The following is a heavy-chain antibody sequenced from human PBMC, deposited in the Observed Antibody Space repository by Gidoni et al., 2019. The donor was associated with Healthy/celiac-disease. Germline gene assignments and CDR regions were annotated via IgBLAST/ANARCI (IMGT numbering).Heavy chain of an antibody. V-gene: IGHV1-46*02. Sequence: QVQLVQSGAEVKKPGASVKVSCKASGYTFNSYYMHWVRQAPGQGREWMGIINPSGGSTSYAQKFQGRVTMTRDTSTSTVYMELSSRRSEGTGVCCCARGTTVATSWDYWGQGTLVTVSS. CDR2: INPSGGST. CDR3: ARGTTVATSWDY. D-gene: IGHD4-17*01. J-gene: IGHJ4*02. CDR1: GYTFNSYY.